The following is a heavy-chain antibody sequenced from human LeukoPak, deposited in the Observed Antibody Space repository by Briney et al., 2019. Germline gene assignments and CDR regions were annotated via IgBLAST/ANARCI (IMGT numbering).Heavy chain of an antibody. J-gene: IGHJ6*02. D-gene: IGHD3-10*01. CDR2: IYSGGST. CDR1: GFTVSSNY. CDR3: AKSPGIYYSYAMDV. Sequence: GGSLRLSCAASGFTVSSNYMSWVRQAPGKGLAWASVIYSGGSTYYADSVKGRFTISRDNSKNTLYLQMNSLRAEDTAVYYCAKSPGIYYSYAMDVWGQGTTVTVSS. V-gene: IGHV3-53*01.